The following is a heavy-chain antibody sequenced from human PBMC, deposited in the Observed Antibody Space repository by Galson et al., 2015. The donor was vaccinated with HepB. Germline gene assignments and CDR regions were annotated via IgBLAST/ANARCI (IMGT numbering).Heavy chain of an antibody. CDR2: INPNSGGT. D-gene: IGHD5-18*01. CDR1: GYTFTGYY. V-gene: IGHV1-2*02. Sequence: SVKVSCKASGYTFTGYYMHWVRQAPGQGLEWMGWINPNSGGTNYAQKFQGRVTMTRDTSISTAYMELSRLRSDDTAVYYCFTWGYSYGWDGMDVWGRGTTVTVSS. CDR3: FTWGYSYGWDGMDV. J-gene: IGHJ6*02.